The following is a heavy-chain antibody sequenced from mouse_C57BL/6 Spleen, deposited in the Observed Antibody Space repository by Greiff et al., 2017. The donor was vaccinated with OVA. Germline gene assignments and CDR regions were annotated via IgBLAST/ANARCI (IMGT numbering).Heavy chain of an antibody. CDR2: IRNKANGYTT. CDR3: TRPSWNLGREYFDV. J-gene: IGHJ1*03. D-gene: IGHD4-1*01. Sequence: EVKLVESGGGLVQPGGSLSLSCAASGFTFTDYYMSRVRQPPGKALEWLGFIRNKANGYTTEYSASVKGRFTISRDNSQSILYLQMNALRAEDSATYNGTRPSWNLGREYFDVWGTGTTVTVSS. CDR1: GFTFTDYY. V-gene: IGHV7-3*01.